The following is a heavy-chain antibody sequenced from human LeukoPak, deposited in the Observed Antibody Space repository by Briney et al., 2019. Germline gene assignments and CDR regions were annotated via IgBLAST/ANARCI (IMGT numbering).Heavy chain of an antibody. D-gene: IGHD3/OR15-3a*01. CDR3: ARDRFLSGYYTNQEDY. J-gene: IGHJ4*02. CDR1: GFTFSSYA. CDR2: ISYDGSNK. V-gene: IGHV3-30*14. Sequence: GGSLRLSCAASGFTFSSYAMHWVRQAPGKGLEWVAVISYDGSNKYYADSVKGRFTISRDNSKNTLYLQMNSLRAEDTAVYYCARDRFLSGYYTNQEDYWGQGTLVTVSS.